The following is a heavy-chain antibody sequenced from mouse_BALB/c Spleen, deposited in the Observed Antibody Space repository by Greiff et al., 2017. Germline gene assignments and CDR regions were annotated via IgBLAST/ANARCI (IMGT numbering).Heavy chain of an antibody. Sequence: EVNLVESGGGLVKLGGSLKLSCAASGFTFSSYYMSWVRQTPEKRLELVAAINSNGGSTYYPDTVKGRFTISRDNAKNTLYLQMSSLKSEDTALYYCARRDYPYYFDYWGQGTTLTVSS. CDR3: ARRDYPYYFDY. CDR1: GFTFSSYY. CDR2: INSNGGST. D-gene: IGHD5-5*01. J-gene: IGHJ2*01. V-gene: IGHV5-6-2*01.